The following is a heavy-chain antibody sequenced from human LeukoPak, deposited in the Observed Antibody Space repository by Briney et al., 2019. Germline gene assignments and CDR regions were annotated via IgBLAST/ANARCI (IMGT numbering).Heavy chain of an antibody. Sequence: EASVKVSCKASRYTFTGYYMHWVRQAPGQGLEWMGWINPNSGGTNYAQKFQGRVTMTRDTSISTAYMELSRLRSDDTAVYYCARDAHILTGYPRGWLADWGQGTLVTVSS. CDR3: ARDAHILTGYPRGWLAD. D-gene: IGHD3-9*01. J-gene: IGHJ4*02. CDR2: INPNSGGT. V-gene: IGHV1-2*02. CDR1: RYTFTGYY.